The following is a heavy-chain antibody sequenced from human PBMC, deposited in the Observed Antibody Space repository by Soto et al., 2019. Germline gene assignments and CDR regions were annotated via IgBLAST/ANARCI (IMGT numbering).Heavy chain of an antibody. CDR2: INAGNGNT. J-gene: IGHJ4*02. CDR1: GYTFTSYA. Sequence: QVQLVQSGAEEKKPGASVKVSCKASGYTFTSYAMHWVRQAPGQRLEWMGGINAGNGNTKYSQKFQGRVTITRGTSASTAYMELSSLRSEDTAVYYCARAVAVPADFDYWGQGTLVTVSS. V-gene: IGHV1-3*05. CDR3: ARAVAVPADFDY. D-gene: IGHD6-19*01.